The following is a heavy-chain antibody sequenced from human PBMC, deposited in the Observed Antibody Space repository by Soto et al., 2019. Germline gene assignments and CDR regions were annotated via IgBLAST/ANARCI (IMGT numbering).Heavy chain of an antibody. V-gene: IGHV3-30-3*01. CDR2: ISYDGSNK. Sequence: QVQLVESGGGVVQPGRSLRLSCAASGFTFSSYAMHWVRQAPGKGLEWVAVISYDGSNKYYADSVKGRFTISRDNSKNTLYLQMNSLRAEDTAVYYCARGFSLSSSSGYFQHWGQGTLVTVSS. D-gene: IGHD6-6*01. CDR3: ARGFSLSSSSGYFQH. J-gene: IGHJ1*01. CDR1: GFTFSSYA.